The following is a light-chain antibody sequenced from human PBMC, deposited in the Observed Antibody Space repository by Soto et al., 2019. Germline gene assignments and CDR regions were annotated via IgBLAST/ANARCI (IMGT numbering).Light chain of an antibody. J-gene: IGLJ2*01. Sequence: QSVLTQPPSASGTPGQGVAISCSGSSSNMGSNTVNWYQHLRGTAPKLLIYNDNQRPSGVPDRFFGSKSGTSASLAITGLQSEDEADYYCAAWDGSLNHILFGGGTKLTVL. V-gene: IGLV1-44*01. CDR1: SSNMGSNT. CDR3: AAWDGSLNHIL. CDR2: NDN.